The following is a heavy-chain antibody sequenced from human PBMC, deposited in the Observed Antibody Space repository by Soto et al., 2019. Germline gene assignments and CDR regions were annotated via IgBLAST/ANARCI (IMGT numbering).Heavy chain of an antibody. CDR2: INPSGGST. CDR1: GYTFTSYY. D-gene: IGHD6-13*01. Sequence: ASVKVSCKASGYTFTSYYMHWVRQAPGQGLEWMGIINPSGGSTSYAQKFQGRVTMTRDTSTSTVYMELSSLRSEDTAVYYCARASVMAAAGPRIYYYYYYMDVWGKGTTVTVSS. CDR3: ARASVMAAAGPRIYYYYYYMDV. V-gene: IGHV1-46*03. J-gene: IGHJ6*03.